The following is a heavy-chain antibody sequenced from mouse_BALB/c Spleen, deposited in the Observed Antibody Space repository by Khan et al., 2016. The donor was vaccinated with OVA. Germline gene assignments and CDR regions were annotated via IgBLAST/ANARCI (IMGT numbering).Heavy chain of an antibody. CDR2: ISTDSVNT. Sequence: QIQLVQSGPELVRPGVSVKISCKGSGYTFTDYSMHWVKQSHAKSLEWIGVISTDSVNTNYNQKFKGKATLTVDKSSSTAYMELARMTSEDSAIYYGAIRDYFDDWGQGTTLTVSS. CDR1: GYTFTDYS. J-gene: IGHJ2*01. V-gene: IGHV1S137*01. CDR3: AIRDYFDD.